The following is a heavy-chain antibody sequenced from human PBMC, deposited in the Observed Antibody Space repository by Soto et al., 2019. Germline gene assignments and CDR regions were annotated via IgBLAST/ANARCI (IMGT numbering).Heavy chain of an antibody. CDR2: ISSGSSYT. D-gene: IGHD1-26*01. J-gene: IGHJ4*02. V-gene: IGHV3-11*06. CDR3: ARGRATYFYFDY. Sequence: QVQLVESGGGLVKPGGSLRLSCAASGFTFSDYYMSWIRQAPGKGLEWVSYISSGSSYTNYADSVKGRFTISRDNAKNSLYLQRNSLRAEDTAVYYCARGRATYFYFDYWGQGSLVTVSS. CDR1: GFTFSDYY.